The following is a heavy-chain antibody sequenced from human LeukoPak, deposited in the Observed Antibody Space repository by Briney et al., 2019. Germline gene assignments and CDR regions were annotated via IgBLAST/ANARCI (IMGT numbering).Heavy chain of an antibody. D-gene: IGHD6-19*01. J-gene: IGHJ3*02. V-gene: IGHV3-66*04. Sequence: PGGSLRLSCAAPGFTVSSNYMSWVRQAPGKGLEWVSVIYSGGSTHYADSVKGRFTISRDNSKNTLYLQMNSLRAEDTAIYYCAKRAGTTYADAFDIWGQGTMVTVSS. CDR1: GFTVSSNY. CDR2: IYSGGST. CDR3: AKRAGTTYADAFDI.